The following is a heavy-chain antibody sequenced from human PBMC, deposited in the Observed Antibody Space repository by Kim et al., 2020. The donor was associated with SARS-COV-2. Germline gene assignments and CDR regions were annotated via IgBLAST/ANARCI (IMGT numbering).Heavy chain of an antibody. J-gene: IGHJ4*02. D-gene: IGHD3-10*01. CDR3: VPGGGSSMVRGVKAD. V-gene: IGHV3-23*01. CDR1: GFTFSSYA. CDR2: ISGSGGST. Sequence: GGSLRLSCAASGFTFSSYAMSWVRQAPGKGLEWVSAISGSGGSTYYADSVKGRFTISRDNSKNTLYLQMNSLRAEDTAVYYCVPGGGSSMVRGVKADWGQGTLVTVSS.